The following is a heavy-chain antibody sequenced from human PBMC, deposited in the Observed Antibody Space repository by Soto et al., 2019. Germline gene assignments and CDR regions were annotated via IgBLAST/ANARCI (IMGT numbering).Heavy chain of an antibody. J-gene: IGHJ6*03. D-gene: IGHD3-10*01. CDR1: GYSFTSYC. V-gene: IGHV5-51*01. CDR2: IYPGDSDT. Sequence: GESLKISCKGSGYSFTSYCIGWVRQMPGKGLEWMGIIYPGDSDTRYSPSFQGQVTISADKSISTAYLQWSSLKASDTAMYYCARLEGGVTMVRGVIIENNYYYMDVWGKGTTVTVSS. CDR3: ARLEGGVTMVRGVIIENNYYYMDV.